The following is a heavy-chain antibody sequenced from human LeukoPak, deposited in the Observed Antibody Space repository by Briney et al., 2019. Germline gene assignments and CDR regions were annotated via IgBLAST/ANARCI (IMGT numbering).Heavy chain of an antibody. D-gene: IGHD3-16*01. V-gene: IGHV4-4*07. CDR3: AREDYDYVWGRANWFDP. CDR2: IYTSGST. CDR1: GGSISSYY. Sequence: SETLSLTCTVSGGSISSYYWSWIRQPAGKGLEWIGRIYTSGSTNYNPSLKSRVTMSVDTSKNQFSLKLSSVTAADTAVYYCAREDYDYVWGRANWFDPWGQGTLVTVSS. J-gene: IGHJ5*02.